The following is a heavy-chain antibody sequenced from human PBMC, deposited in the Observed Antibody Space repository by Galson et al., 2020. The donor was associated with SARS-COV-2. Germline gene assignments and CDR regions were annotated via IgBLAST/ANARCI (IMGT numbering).Heavy chain of an antibody. CDR2: INPNSGGT. CDR3: ARVEMTEMGGDY. Sequence: GESLKISCKASGYTFTGYYMHWVRQAPGQGLEWMGWINPNSGGTNYAQKFQGRVTMTRDTSISTAYMELSRLRSDDTAVYYCARVEMTEMGGDYWGQGTLVTVSS. CDR1: GYTFTGYY. J-gene: IGHJ4*02. D-gene: IGHD1-26*01. V-gene: IGHV1-2*02.